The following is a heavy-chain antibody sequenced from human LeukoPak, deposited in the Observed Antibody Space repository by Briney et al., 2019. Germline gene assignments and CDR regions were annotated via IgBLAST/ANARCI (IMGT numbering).Heavy chain of an antibody. CDR3: AREEGPYDSSGHYYRPRSWFDP. Sequence: SETLSLTCAVYGGSFSGYYWSWIRQPPGKGLEWIGEINHSGSTNYNPSLKSRVTISVDTSKNQFSLKLSSVTAADTAVYYCAREEGPYDSSGHYYRPRSWFDPWGQGTLVTVSS. CDR2: INHSGST. J-gene: IGHJ5*02. V-gene: IGHV4-34*01. D-gene: IGHD3-22*01. CDR1: GGSFSGYY.